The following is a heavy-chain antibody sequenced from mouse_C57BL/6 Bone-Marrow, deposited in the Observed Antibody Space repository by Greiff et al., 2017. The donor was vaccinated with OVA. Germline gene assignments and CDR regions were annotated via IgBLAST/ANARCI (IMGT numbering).Heavy chain of an antibody. J-gene: IGHJ3*01. CDR2: IYPGSGST. D-gene: IGHD2-4*01. CDR1: GYTFTSYW. Sequence: VQLQQPGAELVKPGASVKVSCKASGYTFTSYWMHWVKQRPGQGLEWIGDIYPGSGSTNYNEKFKSKATLTVDTSSSTAYMQLSSLTSEDSAVYYCAREDDYDGFAYWGQGTLVTVSA. V-gene: IGHV1-55*01. CDR3: AREDDYDGFAY.